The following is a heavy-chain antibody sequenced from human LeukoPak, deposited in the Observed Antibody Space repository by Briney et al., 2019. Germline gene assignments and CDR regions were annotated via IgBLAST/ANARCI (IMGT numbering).Heavy chain of an antibody. CDR1: GFTVSSNY. V-gene: IGHV3-66*01. Sequence: GGSLRLSCAASGFTVSSNYMSWVRQAPGKGLEWVSVIYSGGSTYYADSVKGRFTISRDNSKNTLYLQMNSLRAEDTAVYYCARDPASIHKPFDYWGQGTLVTVSS. D-gene: IGHD1-14*01. CDR3: ARDPASIHKPFDY. J-gene: IGHJ4*02. CDR2: IYSGGST.